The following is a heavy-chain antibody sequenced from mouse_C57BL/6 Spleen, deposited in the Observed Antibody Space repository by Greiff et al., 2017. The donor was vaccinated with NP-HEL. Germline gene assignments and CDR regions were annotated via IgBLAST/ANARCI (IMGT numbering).Heavy chain of an antibody. D-gene: IGHD3-3*01. J-gene: IGHJ4*01. Sequence: QVQLKQSGAELVKPGASVKLSCKASGYTFTEYTIHWVKQRSGQGLEWIGWFYPGSGSIKYNEKFKDKATLTADKSSSTVDMELSRLTSEDSAVYFCARHEDRGFPYYYAMDYWGQGTSVTVSS. CDR2: FYPGSGSI. CDR1: GYTFTEYT. V-gene: IGHV1-62-2*01. CDR3: ARHEDRGFPYYYAMDY.